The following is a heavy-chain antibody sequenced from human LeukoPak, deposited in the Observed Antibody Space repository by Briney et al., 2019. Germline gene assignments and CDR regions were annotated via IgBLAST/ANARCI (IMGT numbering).Heavy chain of an antibody. V-gene: IGHV3-23*01. CDR3: AKGTSRYCSSTSCFPDAFDI. D-gene: IGHD2-2*01. J-gene: IGHJ3*02. CDR1: GFTFSSYA. Sequence: PGGSLRLSCAASGFTFSSYAMSWARQAPGKGLEWVSAISGSGGSTYYADSVKGRFTISRDNSKNTLYLQMNSLRAEDTAVYYCAKGTSRYCSSTSCFPDAFDIWGQGTMVTVSS. CDR2: ISGSGGST.